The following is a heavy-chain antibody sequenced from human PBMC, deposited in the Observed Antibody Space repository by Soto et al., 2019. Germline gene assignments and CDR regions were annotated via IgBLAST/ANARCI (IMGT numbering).Heavy chain of an antibody. J-gene: IGHJ6*02. Sequence: PSETLSLTCTVSGGSISSYYWSWIRQPPGKGLEWIGYIYYSGSTNYDPSLKSRVTISVDTSKNQFSLKLSSVTAADTAVYYCASHSTVTTFSYGIDYYGMDVWGQGTTVTVSS. D-gene: IGHD4-17*01. CDR3: ASHSTVTTFSYGIDYYGMDV. V-gene: IGHV4-59*01. CDR2: IYYSGST. CDR1: GGSISSYY.